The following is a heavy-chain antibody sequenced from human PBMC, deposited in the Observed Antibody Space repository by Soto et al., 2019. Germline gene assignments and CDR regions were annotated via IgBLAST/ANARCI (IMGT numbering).Heavy chain of an antibody. D-gene: IGHD2-2*01. CDR3: ARDCSSTSCTNI. CDR2: IYYSGST. J-gene: IGHJ4*02. CDR1: GFYISSSIYY. V-gene: IGHV4-61*01. Sequence: SETPSLTCPVSGFYISSSIYYWSWIRQPPGKGLEWIGYIYYSGSTNYNPSLKSRVTISVDTSKNQFSLKLSSVTAADTAVYYCARDCSSTSCTNIWGQGTLVTVSS.